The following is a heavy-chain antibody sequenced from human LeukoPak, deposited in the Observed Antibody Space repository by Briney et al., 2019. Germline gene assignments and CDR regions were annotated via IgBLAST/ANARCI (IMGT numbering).Heavy chain of an antibody. Sequence: SVKVSCKASGGTFSSYAISWVRQAPGQGLEWMGRIILILGIANYAQKFQGRVTITADKSTSTAYMELSSLRSEDTAVYYCARGPSRSSLSPIKWGQGTLVTVSS. D-gene: IGHD3-16*01. V-gene: IGHV1-69*04. CDR2: IILILGIA. CDR3: ARGPSRSSLSPIK. J-gene: IGHJ4*02. CDR1: GGTFSSYA.